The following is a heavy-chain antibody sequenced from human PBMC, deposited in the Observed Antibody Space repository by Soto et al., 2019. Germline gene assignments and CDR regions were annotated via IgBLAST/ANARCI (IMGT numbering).Heavy chain of an antibody. Sequence: PSETLSLTCTVSGGSISSYYWSWIRQPPGKGLEWIGYIYYSGSTNYNPSLKSRVTISVDTSKNQFSLKLSSVTAADTAVYYCARHSEGRTQGIDYWGQGTLVTVSS. CDR3: ARHSEGRTQGIDY. J-gene: IGHJ4*02. CDR1: GGSISSYY. V-gene: IGHV4-59*08. CDR2: IYYSGST.